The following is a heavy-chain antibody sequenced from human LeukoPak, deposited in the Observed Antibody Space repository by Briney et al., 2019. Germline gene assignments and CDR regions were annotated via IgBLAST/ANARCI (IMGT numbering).Heavy chain of an antibody. D-gene: IGHD6-19*01. J-gene: IGHJ4*02. CDR2: MNPNSGNT. V-gene: IGHV1-8*01. CDR3: ARGLVAVAGATIY. Sequence: ASVKVSCKASGYTFTIYDINWVRQATGQGLGRLGWMNPNSGNTGYAQKFQGRVTMTRNTSISTAYMELSSLRSEDTAVYYCARGLVAVAGATIYWGQGTLVTVSS. CDR1: GYTFTIYD.